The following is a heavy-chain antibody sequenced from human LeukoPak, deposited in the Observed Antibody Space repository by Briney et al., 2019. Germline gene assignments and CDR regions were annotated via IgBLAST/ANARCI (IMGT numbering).Heavy chain of an antibody. Sequence: PSETLSLTCAVSGYPISSGYYWGWIRQPPGKGLEWIGSIYHSGSTYYNPSLKSRVTISVDTSKNQFSLKLSSVTAADTAVYYCARKRGSSRKAYYFDYWGQGTLVTVSS. J-gene: IGHJ4*02. V-gene: IGHV4-38-2*01. CDR1: GYPISSGYY. CDR2: IYHSGST. CDR3: ARKRGSSRKAYYFDY. D-gene: IGHD1-26*01.